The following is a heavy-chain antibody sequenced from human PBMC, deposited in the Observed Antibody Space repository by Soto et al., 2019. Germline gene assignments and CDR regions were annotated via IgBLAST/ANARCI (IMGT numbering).Heavy chain of an antibody. V-gene: IGHV1-18*01. CDR2: ISAYNGNT. J-gene: IGHJ5*02. CDR3: ARGLGIMITFGGVGNWFDP. D-gene: IGHD3-16*01. CDR1: GYTFTSYG. Sequence: QVQLVQSGAEVKKPGASVKVSCKASGYTFTSYGISWVRQAPGQGLEWMGWISAYNGNTNYAQKLQGRVTMTTDTSTRTAYMELRSLSSDDTAVYYCARGLGIMITFGGVGNWFDPWGQGTLVTVSS.